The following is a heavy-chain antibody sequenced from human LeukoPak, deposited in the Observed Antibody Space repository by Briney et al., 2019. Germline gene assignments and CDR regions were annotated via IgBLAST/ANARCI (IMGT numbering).Heavy chain of an antibody. J-gene: IGHJ5*02. CDR2: ISSSSSYI. CDR3: ARDTESRRFDP. Sequence: GGSLRLSCAASGFTFSSYEMNWVRQAPGKGLEWVSSISSSSSYIYYADSVKGRFTISRDNAKNSLYLQMNSLRAEDTAVYYCARDTESRRFDPWGQGTLVTVSS. CDR1: GFTFSSYE. V-gene: IGHV3-21*01.